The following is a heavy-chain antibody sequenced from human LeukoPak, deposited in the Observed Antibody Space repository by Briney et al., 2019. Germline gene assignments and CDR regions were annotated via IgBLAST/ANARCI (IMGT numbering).Heavy chain of an antibody. Sequence: ASVNVSCKASGYTFTSYAMHWVRQASGQRLEWMGWINAGNGNTKYSQKFQGRVTITRDTSASTAYMELSSLRSEDTAVYYCARGGVVVVPAAIPGWFDPWGQGTLVTVSS. V-gene: IGHV1-3*01. J-gene: IGHJ5*02. D-gene: IGHD2-2*01. CDR1: GYTFTSYA. CDR2: INAGNGNT. CDR3: ARGGVVVVPAAIPGWFDP.